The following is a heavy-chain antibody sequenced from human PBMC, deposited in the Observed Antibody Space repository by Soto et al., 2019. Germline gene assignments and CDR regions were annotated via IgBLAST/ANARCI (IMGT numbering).Heavy chain of an antibody. CDR2: IIPILGIA. D-gene: IGHD2-2*02. CDR1: GGTFSSYT. J-gene: IGHJ6*02. Sequence: QVQLVQSGAEVKKPGSSVKVYCKASGGTFSSYTISWVRQAPGQGLEWMGRIIPILGIANYAQKFQGRVTITADKSTSTAYMELSSLRSEDTAVYYCASCYSPYYFGMDVWGQGTTVTVSS. V-gene: IGHV1-69*02. CDR3: ASCYSPYYFGMDV.